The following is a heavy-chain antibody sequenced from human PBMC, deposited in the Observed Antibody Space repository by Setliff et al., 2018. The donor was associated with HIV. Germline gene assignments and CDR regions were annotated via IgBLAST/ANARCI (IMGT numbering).Heavy chain of an antibody. D-gene: IGHD2-8*02. CDR3: ARSSRVVYAMVDYYYMDV. CDR1: GGSIRSGAYY. CDR2: FYGTAST. J-gene: IGHJ6*03. Sequence: SETLSLTCTVSGGSIRSGAYYWNWIRQSAGKGLEWIGHFYGTASTNYSPSLKSRLTISVDTWENEVSLKLSSVTAADTAVYYCARSSRVVYAMVDYYYMDVWGKGTTVTVSS. V-gene: IGHV4-61*09.